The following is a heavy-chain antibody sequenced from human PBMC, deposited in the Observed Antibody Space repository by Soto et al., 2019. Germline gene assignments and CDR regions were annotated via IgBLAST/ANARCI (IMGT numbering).Heavy chain of an antibody. Sequence: GGSLRLSCAASGFTFGDYTMSWFRQAPGKGLEWVGFIRNKAYGGTPEYAAPVKGRFTISRDDSKSTLYLQMNSLKTEDTAVYYCTTEVRIAVAGFDDYWGQGTLVTVSS. J-gene: IGHJ4*02. CDR3: TTEVRIAVAGFDDY. CDR1: GFTFGDYT. CDR2: IRNKAYGGTP. V-gene: IGHV3-49*03. D-gene: IGHD6-19*01.